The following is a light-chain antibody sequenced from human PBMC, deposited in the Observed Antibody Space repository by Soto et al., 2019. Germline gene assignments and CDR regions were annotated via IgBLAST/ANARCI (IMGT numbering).Light chain of an antibody. CDR1: SSDVGGYNY. CDR2: EVN. Sequence: QSALTQPPSASGSPGQSVAISCTGTSSDVGGYNYVSWYQQHPGKPPKLMIYEVNKRPSGVPDRFSGSKSGNTASLTVSGLQDDDEADYYCSSYAGSRNVFGTGTKDTVL. J-gene: IGLJ1*01. CDR3: SSYAGSRNV. V-gene: IGLV2-8*01.